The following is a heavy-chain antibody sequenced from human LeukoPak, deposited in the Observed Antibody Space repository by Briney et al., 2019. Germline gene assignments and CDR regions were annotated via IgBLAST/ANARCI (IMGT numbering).Heavy chain of an antibody. V-gene: IGHV4-61*02. CDR3: ARVCCYYDAGSNPNWFDP. J-gene: IGHJ5*02. CDR1: GGSIYSGTYY. CDR2: IYTSGST. Sequence: SETLSLTCSVSGGSIYSGTYYWSWIRQPAGKGLEWIGRIYTSGSTNYHSSLKSRVTVSLDISKNQFSLKLSSVTAADTAVYYCARVCCYYDAGSNPNWFDPWGRGTLVTVSS. D-gene: IGHD3-10*01.